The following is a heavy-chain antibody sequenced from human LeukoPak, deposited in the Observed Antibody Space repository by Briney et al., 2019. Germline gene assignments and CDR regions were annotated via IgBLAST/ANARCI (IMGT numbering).Heavy chain of an antibody. V-gene: IGHV3-30*03. CDR3: ARVSSSTSCYTD. CDR2: ISYDGSNK. CDR1: GFTFSSYG. Sequence: GGSLRLSCAGSGFTFSSYGMHWVRQAPGKGLEWVAVISYDGSNKYYIDSVKGRFTISRDNAKNSLYLQMNSLRAEDTAVYYCARVSSSTSCYTDWGQGTLVTVSS. D-gene: IGHD2-2*02. J-gene: IGHJ4*02.